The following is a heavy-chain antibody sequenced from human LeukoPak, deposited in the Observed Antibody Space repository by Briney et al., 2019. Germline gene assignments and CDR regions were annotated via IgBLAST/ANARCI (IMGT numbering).Heavy chain of an antibody. Sequence: NASETLSLTCTVSGGSISSGPYYWSWIRQPAGKGLEWIGRIYTSGSTNYNPSLKSRVTMSVDTSKNQFSLKLSSVTAADTAVYYCARARGSYYGPYYFDYWGQGTLVTVSS. CDR2: IYTSGST. D-gene: IGHD1-26*01. CDR3: ARARGSYYGPYYFDY. CDR1: GGSISSGPYY. J-gene: IGHJ4*02. V-gene: IGHV4-61*02.